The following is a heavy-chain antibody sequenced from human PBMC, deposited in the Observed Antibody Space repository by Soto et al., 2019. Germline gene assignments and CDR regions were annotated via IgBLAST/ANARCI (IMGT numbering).Heavy chain of an antibody. Sequence: XSVKVSYKASGHTFTSYAMHLVRQAPGQRLEWMGWINAGNGNTKYAQKFQVRVTITRDTSASTAYMELSSLRSEDTAVYYCARGSDWNYGLGDDWGQGTLVTVSS. J-gene: IGHJ4*02. CDR3: ARGSDWNYGLGDD. V-gene: IGHV1-3*01. CDR2: INAGNGNT. D-gene: IGHD1-7*01. CDR1: GHTFTSYA.